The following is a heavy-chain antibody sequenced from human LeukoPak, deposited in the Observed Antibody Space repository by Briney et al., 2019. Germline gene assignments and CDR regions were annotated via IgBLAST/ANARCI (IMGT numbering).Heavy chain of an antibody. D-gene: IGHD3-22*01. CDR2: IYYSGST. CDR3: ARDRSGYYWFDY. V-gene: IGHV4-59*01. Sequence: SETLSLTCTVSGGSISSYYWNWIRQPPGKGLEWIGYIYYSGSTNYNPSLKSRVTISVDTSKNQFSLKLSSVTAADTAVYYCARDRSGYYWFDYWGQGILVTVSS. J-gene: IGHJ4*02. CDR1: GGSISSYY.